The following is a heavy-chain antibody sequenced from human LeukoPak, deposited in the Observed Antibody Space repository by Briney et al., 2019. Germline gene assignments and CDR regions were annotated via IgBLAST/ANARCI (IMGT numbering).Heavy chain of an antibody. CDR3: ARDRGIVATITYDYNDY. Sequence: ASVKVSCKASGYTFTDYYMHWVRQAPGQGLEWMGWINPNSGGTNYAQKFQGRVTMTRDTSISTAYMELSRLRSDDTAVYYCARDRGIVATITYDYNDYWGQGTLVTVSS. J-gene: IGHJ4*02. V-gene: IGHV1-2*02. D-gene: IGHD5-12*01. CDR2: INPNSGGT. CDR1: GYTFTDYY.